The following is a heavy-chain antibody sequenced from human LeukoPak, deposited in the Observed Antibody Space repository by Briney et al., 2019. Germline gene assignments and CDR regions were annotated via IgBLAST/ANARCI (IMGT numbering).Heavy chain of an antibody. D-gene: IGHD3-3*01. CDR1: GFTLSSYW. CDR3: ARDRNQDYDFWSGYYTRVVDY. Sequence: GGSLRLSCAASGFTLSSYWMSWVRQAPGKGLEWATNIKQDGSEKYYVDSVKGRFTISRDNAKNSLYLQMNSLRAEDTAVYYCARDRNQDYDFWSGYYTRVVDYWGQGTLVTVSS. CDR2: IKQDGSEK. J-gene: IGHJ4*02. V-gene: IGHV3-7*01.